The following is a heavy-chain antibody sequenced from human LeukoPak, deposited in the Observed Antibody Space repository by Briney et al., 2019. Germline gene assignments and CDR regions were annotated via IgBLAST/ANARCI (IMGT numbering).Heavy chain of an antibody. CDR3: ARGLYDSSGYSFDY. CDR1: GGSISGGGYY. Sequence: NPSQTLSLTCTVSGGSISGGGYYWSWIRQHPGKGLEWIGYIYYSGSTYYNPSLKSRVTISVDTSKNQFSLKLSSVTAADTAVYYCARGLYDSSGYSFDYWGQGTLVTVSS. CDR2: IYYSGST. J-gene: IGHJ4*02. V-gene: IGHV4-31*03. D-gene: IGHD3-22*01.